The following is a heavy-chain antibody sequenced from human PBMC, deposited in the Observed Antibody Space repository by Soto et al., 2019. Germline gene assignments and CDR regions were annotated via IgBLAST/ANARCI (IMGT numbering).Heavy chain of an antibody. V-gene: IGHV3-23*01. Sequence: PVGSLRLSCAASGFSSSYYAMSWVRQAPGKGLQWVSSIGANGSTTYYADSVKGRFSISRDNSKNTLHLQMNSLRAEDTAVYYCARDGFGSESSQPYYFDSWGQGTLVTVSS. D-gene: IGHD3-10*01. J-gene: IGHJ4*02. CDR2: IGANGSTT. CDR3: ARDGFGSESSQPYYFDS. CDR1: GFSSSYYA.